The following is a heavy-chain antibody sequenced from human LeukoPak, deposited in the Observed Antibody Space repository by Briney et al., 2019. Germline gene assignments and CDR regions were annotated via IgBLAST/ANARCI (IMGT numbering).Heavy chain of an antibody. V-gene: IGHV4-39*01. D-gene: IGHD3-10*01. CDR3: ARHGNHYYGSGGFDY. Sequence: SETLSLTCTVSGGSISSSYYWGWIRQPPGKGLDWNGSIYYGGSTYYNPSLRSRVTTSVDTSKNQFSLKLTSVTAADTAVYYCARHGNHYYGSGGFDYWGQGTLVTVSS. CDR1: GGSISSSYY. J-gene: IGHJ4*02. CDR2: IYYGGST.